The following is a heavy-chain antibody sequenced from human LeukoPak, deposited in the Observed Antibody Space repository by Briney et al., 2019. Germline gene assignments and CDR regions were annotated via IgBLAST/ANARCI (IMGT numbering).Heavy chain of an antibody. CDR2: ISAYNGNT. CDR3: ARAGYCSGGSCYSIVDY. J-gene: IGHJ4*02. Sequence: ASVKVSCKASGYTFTNYDVNWVRQATGQGLEWMGWISAYNGNTNYAQKLQGRVTMTTDTSTSTAYMELRSLRSDDTAVYYCARAGYCSGGSCYSIVDYWGQGTLVTVSS. D-gene: IGHD2-15*01. V-gene: IGHV1-18*01. CDR1: GYTFTNYD.